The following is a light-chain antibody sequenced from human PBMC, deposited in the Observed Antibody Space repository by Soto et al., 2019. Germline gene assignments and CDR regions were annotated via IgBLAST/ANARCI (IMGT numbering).Light chain of an antibody. Sequence: QSVLTQPPSASGTPGQRVTISCSGSSSNIGSHTVNWYQQLPGTAPKLLIYGHNQRPSGVPDRFSGSKSGTSASLAISGLQSEDEADFYCATWDDRLNGYVFGTGTKLTVL. CDR1: SSNIGSHT. CDR3: ATWDDRLNGYV. CDR2: GHN. V-gene: IGLV1-44*01. J-gene: IGLJ1*01.